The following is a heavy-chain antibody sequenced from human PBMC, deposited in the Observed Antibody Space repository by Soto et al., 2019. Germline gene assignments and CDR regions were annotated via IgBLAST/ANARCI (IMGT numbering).Heavy chain of an antibody. CDR1: GFTFSSYW. J-gene: IGHJ4*02. D-gene: IGHD2-2*01. V-gene: IGHV3-7*01. CDR3: ARGASDLSSHTSDY. Sequence: EVQLVESGGGLVQPGGSLRLSCAASGFTFSSYWMSWVRQAPGKGLEWVANIKRDGSEKYYVDSVKGRFTISRDNAKNSLYLERNGLRAEDTAVYYCARGASDLSSHTSDYWGQGTLVTVSS. CDR2: IKRDGSEK.